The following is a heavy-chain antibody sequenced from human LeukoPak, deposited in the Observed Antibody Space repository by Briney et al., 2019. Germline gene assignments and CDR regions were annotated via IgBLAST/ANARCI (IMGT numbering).Heavy chain of an antibody. D-gene: IGHD6-13*01. J-gene: IGHJ6*03. CDR1: GFTFSNYG. V-gene: IGHV3-30*02. CDR3: AKDRGIAAAYYFMDV. CDR2: IPYDGSNE. Sequence: GGSLRLSCAASGFTFSNYGMHWARQAPGKGLEWVAFIPYDGSNEYYADSVKGRFTISRDNSKNTLYLEMNSLRAEDTAMYYCAKDRGIAAAYYFMDVWGKGTTVTVSS.